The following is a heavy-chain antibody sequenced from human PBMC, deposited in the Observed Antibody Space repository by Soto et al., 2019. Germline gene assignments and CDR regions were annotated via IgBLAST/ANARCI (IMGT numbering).Heavy chain of an antibody. J-gene: IGHJ3*02. Sequence: EVQLVESGGGLVQPGGSLRLSCAASGFTFSSYSMNWVRQAPGKGLEWVSNISSSSSIIYYADSVKGRFTISRDNAKNSLYLQMNSLRADDTAVYYCARENPTRGGGAFDIWGQGTMVTVSS. CDR1: GFTFSSYS. CDR3: ARENPTRGGGAFDI. D-gene: IGHD3-16*01. V-gene: IGHV3-48*01. CDR2: ISSSSSII.